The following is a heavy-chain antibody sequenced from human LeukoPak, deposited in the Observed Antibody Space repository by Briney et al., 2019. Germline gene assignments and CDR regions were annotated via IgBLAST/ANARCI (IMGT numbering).Heavy chain of an antibody. CDR2: ISSSGSTI. CDR1: GFTFSSYE. D-gene: IGHD5-18*01. CDR3: ASGPDTAIALSMTEFDY. Sequence: TGGSLRLSCAASGFTFSSYEMNWVRQAPGKGLEWVSYISSSGSTIYYADSVKGRFTISRDNAKNSLYLQMNSLRAEDTAVYYCASGPDTAIALSMTEFDYWGQGTLVTVSS. J-gene: IGHJ4*02. V-gene: IGHV3-48*03.